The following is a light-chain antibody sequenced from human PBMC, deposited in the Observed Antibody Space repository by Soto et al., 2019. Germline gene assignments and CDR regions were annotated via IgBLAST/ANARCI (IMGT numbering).Light chain of an antibody. CDR3: QQRSNWPWT. Sequence: EIVLTQSTATLSLSPGERATLSCRASQSVGSNLAWYQQTPGQAPSLLIYDASYRTTRIPARFSGSGSGTDFTLTVSSLEPEDFVVYYCQQRSNWPWTFGQGTKVDIK. J-gene: IGKJ1*01. V-gene: IGKV3-11*01. CDR1: QSVGSN. CDR2: DAS.